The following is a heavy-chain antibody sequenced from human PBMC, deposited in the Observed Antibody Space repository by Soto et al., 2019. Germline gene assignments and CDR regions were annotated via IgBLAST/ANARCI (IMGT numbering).Heavy chain of an antibody. Sequence: PAETLSLTCAVYGGSFFGYFWIFIRHPPLKWLEWIVEINHSGGTNYNPSLKSRITISLDTSKNQFSLKLSSVTAADTAVYYCARGAVPRHYNFWSGYYFADWFDSWGQGSLVTVSS. CDR3: ARGAVPRHYNFWSGYYFADWFDS. D-gene: IGHD3-3*01. V-gene: IGHV4-34*01. CDR1: GGSFFGYF. J-gene: IGHJ5*01. CDR2: INHSGGT.